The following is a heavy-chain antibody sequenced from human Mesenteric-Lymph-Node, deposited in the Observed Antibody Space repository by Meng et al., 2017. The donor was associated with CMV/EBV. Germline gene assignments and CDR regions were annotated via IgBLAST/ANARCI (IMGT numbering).Heavy chain of an antibody. J-gene: IGHJ4*02. CDR3: ATYTTRSYDY. D-gene: IGHD3-16*01. V-gene: IGHV4-4*02. Sequence: LTCAVSSGSISSSNWWSWVRQSPGKGLEWIGEIYHSGSTNYNPSLKSRVTISVDKSKNQFSLNLSSVTAADTAVYYCATYTTRSYDYWGQGTLVTVSS. CDR2: IYHSGST. CDR1: SGSISSSNW.